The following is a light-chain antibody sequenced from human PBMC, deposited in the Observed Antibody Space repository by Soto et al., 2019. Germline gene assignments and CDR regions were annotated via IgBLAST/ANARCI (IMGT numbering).Light chain of an antibody. CDR2: GTS. V-gene: IGKV3-20*01. J-gene: IGKJ1*01. CDR1: QSVSSKY. CDR3: QHYGSSLKT. Sequence: EIVLTQSPGTLSLSPGERATLSCRASQSVSSKYVAWYQQKPGQAPRLLLFGTSNRATDTPDRFSGSGSGTDFTLTISRLETEDFAVYYCQHYGSSLKTFGQGTKVEVK.